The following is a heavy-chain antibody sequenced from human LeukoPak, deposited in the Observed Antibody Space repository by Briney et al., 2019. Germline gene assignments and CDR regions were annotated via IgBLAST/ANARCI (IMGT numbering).Heavy chain of an antibody. D-gene: IGHD5-24*01. Sequence: ASVKVSCKAFGYTFTSNYMHWVRQATGQGPEWMGVISPSGGSTTYAQKFQGRVTMTTDTSTSTAYMELRSLRSDDTAVYYCARGLQETLGWLKAFSAFDIWGQGTMVTVSS. V-gene: IGHV1-46*01. J-gene: IGHJ3*02. CDR1: GYTFTSNY. CDR2: ISPSGGST. CDR3: ARGLQETLGWLKAFSAFDI.